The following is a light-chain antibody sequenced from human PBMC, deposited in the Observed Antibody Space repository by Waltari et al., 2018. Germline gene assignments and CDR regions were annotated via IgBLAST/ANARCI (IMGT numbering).Light chain of an antibody. CDR2: GAS. CDR1: QGIGSW. CDR3: QQATSFPHT. V-gene: IGKV1-12*01. J-gene: IGKJ4*01. Sequence: DIQMTQSPSSVSASVGDRVTIPCRASQGIGSWLAWYQQKPGTAPKRLISGASDLQSGVPSRVSGRGSETDFTLTINSLQPEDFATYYCQQATSFPHTFGGGTKVEIK.